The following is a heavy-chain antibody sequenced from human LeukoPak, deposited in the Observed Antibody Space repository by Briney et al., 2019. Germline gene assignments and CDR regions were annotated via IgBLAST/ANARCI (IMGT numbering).Heavy chain of an antibody. CDR2: IRYDGSNK. V-gene: IGHV3-30*02. Sequence: PGGSLRLSCAASGFTFSSYGMHWVRQAPGKGLEWVAFIRYDGSNKYYADSVKGRFTISRDNSKNTLYLQMSSLRAEDTAVYYCAKEVYYVPAAMGDYWGQGTLVTVSS. CDR1: GFTFSSYG. CDR3: AKEVYYVPAAMGDY. D-gene: IGHD2-2*01. J-gene: IGHJ4*02.